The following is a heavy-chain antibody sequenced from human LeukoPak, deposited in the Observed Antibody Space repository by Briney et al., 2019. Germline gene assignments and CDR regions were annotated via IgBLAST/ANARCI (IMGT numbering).Heavy chain of an antibody. V-gene: IGHV4-59*08. J-gene: IGHJ6*02. D-gene: IGHD6-6*01. Sequence: PSETLSLTCTVSGGSISSYYWSWIRQPPGKGLEWIGYIYYSGSTNYNPSLRSRVAISVDTSKNQFSLKLSSVTAADTAVYYCARQWPYSSSSPYYYGMDVWGQGTTVTVSS. CDR3: ARQWPYSSSSPYYYGMDV. CDR2: IYYSGST. CDR1: GGSISSYY.